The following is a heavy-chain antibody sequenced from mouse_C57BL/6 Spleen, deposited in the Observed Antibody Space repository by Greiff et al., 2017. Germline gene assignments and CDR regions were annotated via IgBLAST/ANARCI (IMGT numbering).Heavy chain of an antibody. CDR1: GFTFSSYG. J-gene: IGHJ2*01. CDR2: ISSGGSYT. Sequence: EVKLVESGGDLVKPGGSLKLSCAASGFTFSSYGMSWVRQTPDKRLEWVATISSGGSYTYYPDSVKGRFTISRDNAKNTLYLQMSSLKSEDTAMYYCARQEITRLFDYWGQGTTLTVSS. CDR3: ARQEITRLFDY. V-gene: IGHV5-6*02. D-gene: IGHD2-4*01.